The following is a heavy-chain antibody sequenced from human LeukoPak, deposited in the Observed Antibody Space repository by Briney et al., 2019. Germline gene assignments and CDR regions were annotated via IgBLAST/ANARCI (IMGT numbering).Heavy chain of an antibody. D-gene: IGHD1-26*01. CDR1: GFTFSSYS. CDR3: ARGATTHFDY. V-gene: IGHV3-21*01. J-gene: IGHJ4*02. CDR2: ISSSSSYI. Sequence: GGSLRLSCAASGFTFSSYSMNWVRQAPGKGLEWVSSISSSSSYIYYADSVKGRFTISRDNAKNTLYLQMNSLRAEDTAVYYCARGATTHFDYWGQGTLVTVSS.